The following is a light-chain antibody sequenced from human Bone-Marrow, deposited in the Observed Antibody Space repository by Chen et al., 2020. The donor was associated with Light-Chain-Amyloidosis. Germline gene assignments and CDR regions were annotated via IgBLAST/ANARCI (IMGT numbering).Light chain of an antibody. J-gene: IGLJ2*01. CDR1: DLPTKY. CDR3: QSADSSGTYEVI. CDR2: RDT. Sequence: SYELTQPPSVSGSPGQTARITCSGDDLPTKYAYWYQQKPGQAPVLVIHRDTERPSGISERFSGSSSGKTATLTISGVQAEDEADYHCQSADSSGTYEVIFGGGTKLTVL. V-gene: IGLV3-25*03.